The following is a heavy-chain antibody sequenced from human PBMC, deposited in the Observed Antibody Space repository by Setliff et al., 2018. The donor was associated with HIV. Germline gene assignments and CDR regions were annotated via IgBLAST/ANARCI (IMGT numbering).Heavy chain of an antibody. CDR1: GYTFTGYY. Sequence: ASVKVSCKASGYTFTGYYMHWVRQAPGQGLEWMGWINPNNGGTNYAQKFQGRVTMTRDTSTSTVYMELSSLRSEDTAVYYCARGIAAAGLDYWGQGTLVTVS. J-gene: IGHJ4*02. CDR3: ARGIAAAGLDY. D-gene: IGHD6-13*01. V-gene: IGHV1-2*02. CDR2: INPNNGGT.